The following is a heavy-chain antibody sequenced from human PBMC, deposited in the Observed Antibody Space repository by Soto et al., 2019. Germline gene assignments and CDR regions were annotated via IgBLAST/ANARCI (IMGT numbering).Heavy chain of an antibody. Sequence: PGGSLRRSCAASRFIVSSNYMNWVRKEAGKGLEWVSVIYSGDDTYYADSMKGRFTIYRDNSKNEFYLQMDHLRVEDTAVYYFARNRSPGGMDLWGKGT. V-gene: IGHV3-53*01. J-gene: IGHJ6*04. CDR3: ARNRSPGGMDL. CDR2: IYSGDDT. CDR1: RFIVSSNY.